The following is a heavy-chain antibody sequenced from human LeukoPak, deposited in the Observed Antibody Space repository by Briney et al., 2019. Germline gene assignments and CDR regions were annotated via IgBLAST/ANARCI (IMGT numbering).Heavy chain of an antibody. J-gene: IGHJ6*03. V-gene: IGHV1-8*01. CDR3: ARGLEWLRFYYYYYMDV. Sequence: ASVKISCKASGYTFTSYDINWVRQATGQGHEWMGWMNPNSGNTGYAQKFQGRVTMTRNTSISTAYMELSSLRSEDTAVYYCARGLEWLRFYYYYYMDVWGKGTTVTISS. CDR1: GYTFTSYD. D-gene: IGHD5-12*01. CDR2: MNPNSGNT.